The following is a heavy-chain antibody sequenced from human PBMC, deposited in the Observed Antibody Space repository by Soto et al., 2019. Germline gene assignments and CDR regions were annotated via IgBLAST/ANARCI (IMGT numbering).Heavy chain of an antibody. J-gene: IGHJ3*01. CDR2: ISISSSYI. CDR3: ARDKAAAGTFDA. D-gene: IGHD6-13*01. CDR1: GFTFSSYS. V-gene: IGHV3-21*01. Sequence: GGSLRLSCAASGFTFSSYSMNLVRQAPGKGLECVSSISISSSYIYYADSVKGRFTISRDNAKNSLYLQMNSLRAEDTAVYYCARDKAAAGTFDAWGQGTMVTVSS.